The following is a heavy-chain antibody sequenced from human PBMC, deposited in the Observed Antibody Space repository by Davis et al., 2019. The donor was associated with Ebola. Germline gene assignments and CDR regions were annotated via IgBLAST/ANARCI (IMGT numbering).Heavy chain of an antibody. J-gene: IGHJ4*02. CDR3: ARQESLYGWSDY. D-gene: IGHD2-8*01. V-gene: IGHV5-51*01. CDR2: IYAGDSDS. Sequence: GASLKISCTASGYTFTDYWLAWVRPTPGNGLEWMGIIYAGDSDSRYSPSFEGQVTISVDRSINTAYLQWRSLRASDTAIYYCARQESLYGWSDYWGQGTLVTVSS. CDR1: GYTFTDYW.